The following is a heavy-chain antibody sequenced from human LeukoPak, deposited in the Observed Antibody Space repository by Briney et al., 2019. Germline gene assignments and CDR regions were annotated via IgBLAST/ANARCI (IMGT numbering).Heavy chain of an antibody. CDR2: IWYDGSDK. Sequence: GRSLRLSCAASGFTFSNYGMHWVRQAPDKGLEWVAVIWYDGSDKYYADSVKGRFTISRDNSKNTVFLQMNSLRAEDTAVYYCARGNDFDYWGQGTVVTVSS. V-gene: IGHV3-33*01. CDR1: GFTFSNYG. CDR3: ARGNDFDY. D-gene: IGHD1-1*01. J-gene: IGHJ4*02.